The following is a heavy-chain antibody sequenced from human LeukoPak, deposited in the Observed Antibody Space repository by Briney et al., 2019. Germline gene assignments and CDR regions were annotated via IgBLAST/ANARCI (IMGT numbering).Heavy chain of an antibody. V-gene: IGHV1-2*02. Sequence: ASVKVSCKASGYTFTGYYMHWVRQAPGQGLEWMGWINPNSGGTNYARKFQGRVTITRDTSASTAYMELSSLRSEDTAVYYCARWNNYYGSGSYYFDYWGQGTLVTVSS. CDR3: ARWNNYYGSGSYYFDY. CDR2: INPNSGGT. CDR1: GYTFTGYY. J-gene: IGHJ4*02. D-gene: IGHD3-10*01.